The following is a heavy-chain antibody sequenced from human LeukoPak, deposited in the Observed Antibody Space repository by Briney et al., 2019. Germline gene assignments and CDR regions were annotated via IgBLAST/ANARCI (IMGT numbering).Heavy chain of an antibody. Sequence: KSSETLSLTCTVSGGSISSYYWSWIRQPPGKGLEWIGYIYYSGSTNYNPSLKSRVTISVDTSKSQFSLKLSSVTAADTAVYYCARADYDFWSGYNYPNWFDPWGQGTLVTVSS. D-gene: IGHD3-3*01. V-gene: IGHV4-59*01. CDR2: IYYSGST. CDR1: GGSISSYY. J-gene: IGHJ5*02. CDR3: ARADYDFWSGYNYPNWFDP.